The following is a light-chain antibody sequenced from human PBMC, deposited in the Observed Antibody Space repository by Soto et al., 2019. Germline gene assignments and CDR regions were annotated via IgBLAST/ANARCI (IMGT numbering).Light chain of an antibody. Sequence: QSALTQPASVSGSPGQSITISCTGLSSDVGSYNLVSWYQQHPGKAPKLMIYEGSKRPSGVSNRFSGSKSGNTASLTISGLQAEDEADYYCCSYAGGSTVFGGGTKRTVL. V-gene: IGLV2-23*01. CDR3: CSYAGGSTV. CDR2: EGS. J-gene: IGLJ2*01. CDR1: SSDVGSYNL.